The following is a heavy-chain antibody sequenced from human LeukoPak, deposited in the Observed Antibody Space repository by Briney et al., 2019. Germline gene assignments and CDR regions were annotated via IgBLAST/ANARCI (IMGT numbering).Heavy chain of an antibody. J-gene: IGHJ4*02. Sequence: GGSLRLSCADSGFTVSSNYMSWVRQAPGKGLEWVGRIKSKTDGGTTDYAAPVKGRFTISRDDSKNTLYLQMNSLKTEDTAVYYCTTDFAYGSGSYYLLWGQGTLVTVSS. CDR2: IKSKTDGGTT. V-gene: IGHV3-15*01. D-gene: IGHD3-10*01. CDR3: TTDFAYGSGSYYLL. CDR1: GFTVSSNY.